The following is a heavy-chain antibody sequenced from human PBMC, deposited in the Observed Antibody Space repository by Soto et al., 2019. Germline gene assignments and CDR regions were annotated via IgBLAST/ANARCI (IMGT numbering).Heavy chain of an antibody. V-gene: IGHV1-8*01. Sequence: GASVKVSCKASGYTFTSYDINWVRQATGQGLEWMGWMNPNSGNAGYAQKFQGRVTMTRNTSISTAYMELSSLRSEDTAVYYCARGGIGGFYDFWSGYGSLDGMDVWGQGTTVTVSS. CDR3: ARGGIGGFYDFWSGYGSLDGMDV. CDR1: GYTFTSYD. CDR2: MNPNSGNA. J-gene: IGHJ6*02. D-gene: IGHD3-3*01.